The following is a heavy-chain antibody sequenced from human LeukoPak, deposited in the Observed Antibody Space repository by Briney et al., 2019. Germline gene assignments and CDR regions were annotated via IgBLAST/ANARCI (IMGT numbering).Heavy chain of an antibody. J-gene: IGHJ3*02. CDR1: GGSISSYY. V-gene: IGHV4-4*09. Sequence: SETLSLTCSVSGGSISSYYWHWIRQPPGKGLEWIGYIYTSGSTSYNPSLKSRVTFSVDTSKNQFSLKLSSVTAADTAVYCARRRAHGGAAFDIWGQGTLVTVSS. D-gene: IGHD4-23*01. CDR2: IYTSGST. CDR3: ARRRAHGGAAFDI.